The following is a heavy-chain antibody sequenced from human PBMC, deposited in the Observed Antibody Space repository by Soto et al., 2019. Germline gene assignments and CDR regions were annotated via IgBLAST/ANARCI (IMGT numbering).Heavy chain of an antibody. CDR2: INPSGGST. CDR3: ARAKFEYSSSDLVDY. CDR1: GYTFTSYY. J-gene: IGHJ4*02. Sequence: ASVKVSCKASGYTFTSYYMHWVRQAPGQGLEWMGIINPSGGSTSYAQKLQGRVTMTRDTSTSTVYMELSSLRSEDTAVYYCARAKFEYSSSDLVDYWGQGTLVTVSS. V-gene: IGHV1-46*01. D-gene: IGHD6-6*01.